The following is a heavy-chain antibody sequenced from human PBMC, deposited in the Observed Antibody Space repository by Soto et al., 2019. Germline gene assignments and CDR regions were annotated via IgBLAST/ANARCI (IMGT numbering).Heavy chain of an antibody. CDR1: GGSILDSTYY. J-gene: IGHJ5*02. D-gene: IGHD3-22*01. Sequence: QLLLQESGPGLVKPSETLSLTCTVSGGSILDSTYYWAWIRQSPGKGLEWIGTIFYSGGTFYTPSLKSQVTMSVDTSNNQFSLNLSSATAAVTAVYYCARQASGYYYGWFDPWGQGTLVTVSS. CDR2: IFYSGGT. V-gene: IGHV4-39*01. CDR3: ARQASGYYYGWFDP.